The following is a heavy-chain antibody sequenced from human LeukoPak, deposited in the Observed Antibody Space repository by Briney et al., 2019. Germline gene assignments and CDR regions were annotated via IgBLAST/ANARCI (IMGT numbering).Heavy chain of an antibody. CDR3: ARIRQRAFDI. D-gene: IGHD3-3*02. V-gene: IGHV4-39*01. CDR2: IYYNGRT. Sequence: SETLSLTCTVSGDSINNNNYYWGWIRQPPGKGLEWIGNIYYNGRTYYSPSLKSRVTISVDTSKNQFSLKLSSVTAADTAVYYCARIRQRAFDIWGQGTMVTVSS. J-gene: IGHJ3*02. CDR1: GDSINNNNYY.